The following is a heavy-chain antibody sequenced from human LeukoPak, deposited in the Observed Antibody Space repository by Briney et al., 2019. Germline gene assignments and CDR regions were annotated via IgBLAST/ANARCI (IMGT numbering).Heavy chain of an antibody. D-gene: IGHD1-1*01. CDR1: GGSISSSN. J-gene: IGHJ5*02. CDR2: ISSSSSSI. CDR3: VRQLVS. V-gene: IGHV3-48*01. Sequence: ETLSLTCAVSGGSISSSNWWSWVRQAPGKGLEWVSYISSSSSSIYYADSVKGRFTISRDNAKNSLYLQMNSLRVEDTAVYYCVRQLVSWGQGTLVTVSS.